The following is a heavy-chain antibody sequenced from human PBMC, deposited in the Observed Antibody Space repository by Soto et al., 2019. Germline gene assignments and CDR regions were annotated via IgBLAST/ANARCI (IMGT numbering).Heavy chain of an antibody. Sequence: ASVKVSCKASGYTFTSYAMHWVRQAPGQRLEWMGWINAGNGNTKYSQKFQGRVTITRDTSASTAYMELSSLRSEDTAVYYCARDQSIVVVPAAMLGDTFDYWGQGTLVTVSS. J-gene: IGHJ4*02. CDR3: ARDQSIVVVPAAMLGDTFDY. D-gene: IGHD2-2*01. V-gene: IGHV1-3*01. CDR2: INAGNGNT. CDR1: GYTFTSYA.